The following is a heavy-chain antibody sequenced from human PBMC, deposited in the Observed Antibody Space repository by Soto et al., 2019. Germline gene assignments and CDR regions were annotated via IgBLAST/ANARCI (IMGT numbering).Heavy chain of an antibody. D-gene: IGHD3-22*01. Sequence: SVGTLRLSCTVSGFTFNNYGINWIRQAPGKGLEWVSSVSKSGYAYYSDSVKGRFTISRDNAKNSVSLQMNTLRVEDTAVYYCAREDSIIIPAVSDFWGQGTLVTVSS. CDR2: VSKSGYA. CDR1: GFTFNNYG. V-gene: IGHV3-21*01. J-gene: IGHJ4*02. CDR3: AREDSIIIPAVSDF.